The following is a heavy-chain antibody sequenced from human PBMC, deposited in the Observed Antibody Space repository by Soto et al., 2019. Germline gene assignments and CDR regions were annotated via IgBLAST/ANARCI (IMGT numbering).Heavy chain of an antibody. Sequence: ASVKVSCKASGGTFSSYAISWVRQAPGQGLEWMGGIIPIFGTANYAQKFQGRVTITADESTSTAYMELSSLRSEDTAVYYCARSDIVVVPAVQGELFCSGGSCYSSGWFDPWGQGTLVTVSS. CDR2: IIPIFGTA. V-gene: IGHV1-69*13. CDR3: ARSDIVVVPAVQGELFCSGGSCYSSGWFDP. J-gene: IGHJ5*02. D-gene: IGHD2-15*01. CDR1: GGTFSSYA.